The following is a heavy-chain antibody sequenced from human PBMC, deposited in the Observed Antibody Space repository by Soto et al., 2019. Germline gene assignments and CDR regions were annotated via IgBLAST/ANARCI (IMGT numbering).Heavy chain of an antibody. D-gene: IGHD3-10*01. CDR3: ASLYYYGSGSIDY. CDR1: GVSVRSDGYY. Sequence: SETLSLTCTVSGVSVRSDGYYWTWIRQPPGKGLEWIGYIHYSGSTNYNPSLKSRVTISVDTSKNQFSLKLSSVTAADTAVYYCASLYYYGSGSIDYWGQGTLVTVSS. J-gene: IGHJ4*02. CDR2: IHYSGST. V-gene: IGHV4-61*08.